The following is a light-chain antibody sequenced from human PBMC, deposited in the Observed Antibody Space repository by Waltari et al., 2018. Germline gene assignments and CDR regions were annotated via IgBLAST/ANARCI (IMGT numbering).Light chain of an antibody. J-gene: IGLJ3*02. Sequence: QSALTQPASVSGSPGQSITISCTGTSSDVGSYNLFSWYQHLPGKAPQLVIYDVTYRPSGVSSRFSGSKSGNTVSLTISGLQAEDEADYYCSSYTISSAPWVFGGGTKLTVL. V-gene: IGLV2-14*02. CDR1: SSDVGSYNL. CDR3: SSYTISSAPWV. CDR2: DVT.